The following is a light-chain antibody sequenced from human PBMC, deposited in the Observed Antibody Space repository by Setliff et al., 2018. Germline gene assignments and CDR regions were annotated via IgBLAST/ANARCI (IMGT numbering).Light chain of an antibody. CDR2: EVS. V-gene: IGLV2-14*01. CDR1: SNDVGGYDY. J-gene: IGLJ1*01. CDR3: NSYTRRGTYV. Sequence: QSALAQPASVSGSPGQSITISCTGTSNDVGGYDYVSWYQQYPGKAPKLIIYEVSKRPSGGSDRFSGSKSGNTASLTISGLQAEDEADYYCNSYTRRGTYVFGIGTKGTV.